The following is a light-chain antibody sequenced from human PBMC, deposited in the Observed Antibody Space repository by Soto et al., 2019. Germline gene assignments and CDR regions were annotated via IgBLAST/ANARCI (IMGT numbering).Light chain of an antibody. CDR2: EVS. V-gene: IGLV2-14*01. CDR3: SSYRSIGNVV. Sequence: QSVLTQPASVSGSPGQSITISCTGTSSDVGGYNYVSWYQQYPGKAPKVMIYEVSHRPSGVSNSFSGSKSGNTASLTISGLRAEDEAAYYCSSYRSIGNVVFGTGTKVTVL. J-gene: IGLJ1*01. CDR1: SSDVGGYNY.